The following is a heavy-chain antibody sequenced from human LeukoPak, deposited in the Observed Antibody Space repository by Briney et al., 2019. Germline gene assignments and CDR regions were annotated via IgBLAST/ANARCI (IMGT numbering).Heavy chain of an antibody. J-gene: IGHJ3*01. CDR1: GYTFTGYY. V-gene: IGHV1-2*02. CDR3: ARFGAPQWSPATLGINAFDV. D-gene: IGHD3-10*01. CDR2: ISPNSGGT. Sequence: GASVKVSCKASGYTFTGYYIHWVRQAPGQGLEWMGWISPNSGGTNYAPKFQGRVTMTRDASISTAYMEVNKLRSDDTAVYYCARFGAPQWSPATLGINAFDVWGQGTMVTVSS.